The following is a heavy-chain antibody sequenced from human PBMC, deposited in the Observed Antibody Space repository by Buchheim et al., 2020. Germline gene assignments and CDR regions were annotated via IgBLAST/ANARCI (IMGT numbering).Heavy chain of an antibody. D-gene: IGHD2-21*02. CDR1: GFTFSSYS. V-gene: IGHV3-48*02. Sequence: EVQLVESGGGLVQPGGSLRLSCAASGFTFSSYSMNWVRQAPGKGLEWVSYISSSSSTIYYADSVKGRFTISRDNAKNSLYLQMNSLRDEDTAVYYCARGQVGTGPYYYYGMDVWGQGTT. CDR2: ISSSSSTI. CDR3: ARGQVGTGPYYYYGMDV. J-gene: IGHJ6*02.